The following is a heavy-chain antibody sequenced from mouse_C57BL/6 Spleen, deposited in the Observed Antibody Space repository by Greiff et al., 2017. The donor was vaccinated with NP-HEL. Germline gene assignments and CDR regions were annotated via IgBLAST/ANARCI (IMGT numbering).Heavy chain of an antibody. V-gene: IGHV1-50*01. CDR1: GYTFTSYW. CDR3: ARGEYYSNYYAMDY. Sequence: VQLQQPGAELVKPGASVKLSCKASGYTFTSYWMQWVKQRPGQGLEWIGEIDPSDSYTNYNQKFKGKATLTVDTSSSTAYMQLSSLTSEDSAVYYCARGEYYSNYYAMDYWGQGTSVTVSS. J-gene: IGHJ4*01. CDR2: IDPSDSYT. D-gene: IGHD2-5*01.